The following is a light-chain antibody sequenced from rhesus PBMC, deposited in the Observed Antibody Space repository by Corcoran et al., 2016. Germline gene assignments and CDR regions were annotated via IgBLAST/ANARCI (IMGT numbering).Light chain of an antibody. J-gene: IGKJ4*01. CDR3: QQYYGLPT. Sequence: DIQMTQSPSSVSASVGDRVTITCRASQGIASYLAWYQQTPGKAPNLLIFYATTLQSGVPSRFKGSGSGTEFTLTLSSLQPEEFATYFCQQYYGLPTFGGGTKVEIK. V-gene: IGKV1-25*01. CDR2: YAT. CDR1: QGIASY.